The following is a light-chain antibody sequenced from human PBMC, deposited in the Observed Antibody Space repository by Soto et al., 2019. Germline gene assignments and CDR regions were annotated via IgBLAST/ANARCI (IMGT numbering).Light chain of an antibody. CDR2: DAS. J-gene: IGKJ1*01. CDR3: QQYNSYSTT. V-gene: IGKV1-5*01. Sequence: DIQMTQSPSTLSASVGDRVTITCRASQSMSRWLAWFQQKPGKAPKLLIYDASSLKSGVPSRFSGSGSGTEFTLTISSLQPDDFATYYCQQYNSYSTTFGQGTKV. CDR1: QSMSRW.